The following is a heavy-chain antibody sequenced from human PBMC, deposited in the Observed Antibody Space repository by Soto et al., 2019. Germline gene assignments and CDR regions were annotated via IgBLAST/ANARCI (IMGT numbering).Heavy chain of an antibody. Sequence: ASVKVSCKASGYTFTSYAMHWERQAPGQRLEWMGWINAGNGNTKYSQKFQGRVTITRDTSASTAYMELSSLRSEDTAVYYCARLIGSDADQTRYYYGMDVWGQGTTVTVSS. J-gene: IGHJ6*02. V-gene: IGHV1-3*01. CDR3: ARLIGSDADQTRYYYGMDV. D-gene: IGHD2-2*01. CDR1: GYTFTSYA. CDR2: INAGNGNT.